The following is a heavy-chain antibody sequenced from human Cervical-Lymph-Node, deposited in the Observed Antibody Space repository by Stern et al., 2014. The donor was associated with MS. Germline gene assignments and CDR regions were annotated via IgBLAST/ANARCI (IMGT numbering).Heavy chain of an antibody. CDR3: ARKQIYYYGLDV. J-gene: IGHJ6*02. CDR1: GYTFAAYY. CDR2: VNPNSGGT. Sequence: QVQLVQSGTEVKKPGASVKVSCRASGYTFAAYYIHWVRQAPGQGLEWMGWVNPNSGGTNYAEKFQGRVTMTRDTSVTTAYMELSGLKSDDTAVYYCARKQIYYYGLDVWGQGTTVIVSS. D-gene: IGHD6-13*01. V-gene: IGHV1-2*02.